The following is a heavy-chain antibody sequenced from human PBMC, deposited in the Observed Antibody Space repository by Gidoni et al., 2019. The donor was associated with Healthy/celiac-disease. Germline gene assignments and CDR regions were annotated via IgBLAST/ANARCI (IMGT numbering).Heavy chain of an antibody. CDR3: ARGLRRGYSYGIRHYYFDY. Sequence: QVQLQQWGAGLLKPSETLSLTCAVYGGSFSGYYWSWIRQPPGKGLEWIGEINHSGSTNYNPSLKSRVTISVDTSKNQFSLKLSSVTAADTAVYYCARGLRRGYSYGIRHYYFDYWGQGTLVTVSS. V-gene: IGHV4-34*01. J-gene: IGHJ4*02. D-gene: IGHD5-18*01. CDR1: GGSFSGYY. CDR2: INHSGST.